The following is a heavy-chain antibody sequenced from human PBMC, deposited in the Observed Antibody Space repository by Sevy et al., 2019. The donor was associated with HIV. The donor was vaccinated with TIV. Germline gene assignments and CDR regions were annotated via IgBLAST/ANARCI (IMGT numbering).Heavy chain of an antibody. J-gene: IGHJ6*02. CDR1: GFTFSNAW. D-gene: IGHD3-10*01. CDR2: IKSKTDGGTT. V-gene: IGHV3-15*01. Sequence: GGSLRLSCAASGFTFSNAWMSWVRQAPGKGLEWVGRIKSKTDGGTTDYAAPVKGRFTISRDDSKNTLYLQMNSLKTEDTAVYYCTTDPRYGSGAGLYYYYYYGMDVWGQGTTVTVSS. CDR3: TTDPRYGSGAGLYYYYYYGMDV.